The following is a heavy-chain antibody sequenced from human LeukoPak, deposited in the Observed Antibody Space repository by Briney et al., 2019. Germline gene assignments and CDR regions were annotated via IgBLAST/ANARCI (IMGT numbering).Heavy chain of an antibody. CDR1: GDSLSSSSYY. CDR2: IYYRGST. D-gene: IGHD3-22*01. CDR3: ARRRYYDSTGYLD. Sequence: SETLSLTCTISGDSLSSSSYYWCWIRQPPGKGLEWIGDIYYRGSTYYNPSLKSRVSISIDTSNNQFSLTLNSVTAADTALYFCARRRYYDSTGYLDWGQGTLVTVSS. J-gene: IGHJ1*01. V-gene: IGHV4-39*01.